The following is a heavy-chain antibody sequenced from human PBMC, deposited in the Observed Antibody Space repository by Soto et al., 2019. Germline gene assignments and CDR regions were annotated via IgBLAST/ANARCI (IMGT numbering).Heavy chain of an antibody. Sequence: SETLSLTCTVSGGSVSSSSYYWGWVRQPPGKGLEWIGYIYYSGSTNYNPSLKSRVTISVDTSKNQFSLKLSSVTAADTAVYYCARGVEREPQLFDYWGQGTLVTVSS. V-gene: IGHV4-61*01. D-gene: IGHD1-1*01. J-gene: IGHJ4*02. CDR1: GGSVSSSSYY. CDR3: ARGVEREPQLFDY. CDR2: IYYSGST.